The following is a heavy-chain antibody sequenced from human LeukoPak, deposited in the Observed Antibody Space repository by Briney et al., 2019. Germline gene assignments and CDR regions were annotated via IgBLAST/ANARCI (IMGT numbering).Heavy chain of an antibody. CDR2: ITGSGDVI. D-gene: IGHD4-17*01. V-gene: IGHV3-23*01. CDR1: GITFSNYV. CDR3: AKECDYGNESGVACY. Sequence: GGSLRLSCAASGITFSNYVLSWVRQAPGKGLEWVSTITGSGDVILYADSVKGRFTISRDNANNVLSLQMNSLRAEDTAVYYCAKECDYGNESGVACYWGRGTLVTVSS. J-gene: IGHJ4*02.